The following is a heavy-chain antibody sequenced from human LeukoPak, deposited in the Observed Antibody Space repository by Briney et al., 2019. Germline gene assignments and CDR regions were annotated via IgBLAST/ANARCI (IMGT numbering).Heavy chain of an antibody. CDR3: ARQKSSGWLGFDY. J-gene: IGHJ4*02. V-gene: IGHV5-51*01. CDR1: GYSIDNYW. Sequence: GESLKISCKGSGYSIDNYWIGWVRQMPGKGLEWMGIIYPADSDIRYSPSFQGQVTISADKSISTAYLQWSSLKASDTAMYYCARQKSSGWLGFDYWGQGTLVTVSS. CDR2: IYPADSDI. D-gene: IGHD6-19*01.